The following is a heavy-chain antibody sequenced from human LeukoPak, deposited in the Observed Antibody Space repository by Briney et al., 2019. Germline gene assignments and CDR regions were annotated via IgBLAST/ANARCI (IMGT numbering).Heavy chain of an antibody. D-gene: IGHD3-3*01. CDR2: IYSGGST. V-gene: IGHV3-53*01. J-gene: IGHJ4*02. CDR1: GFTVSSNY. CDR3: ARAKDNYDFWSGYSYYFDY. Sequence: PGGSLRLSCAASGFTVSSNYMSWVRQAPGKGLEWVSVIYSGGSTYYADSVKGRFTISRDNSKNTLYLQMNSLRAEDTAVYYCARAKDNYDFWSGYSYYFDYWGQGTLVTVSS.